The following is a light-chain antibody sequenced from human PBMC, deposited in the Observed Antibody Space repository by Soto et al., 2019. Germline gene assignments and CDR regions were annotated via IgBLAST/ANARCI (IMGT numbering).Light chain of an antibody. CDR3: QQTYRTLLFS. V-gene: IGKV1-39*01. J-gene: IGKJ3*01. CDR2: AAS. CDR1: QRISIY. Sequence: DIQMTQSPSSLSASVGDRVTITCRASQRISIYLNWYQQKPGKAPKLLIYAASSLQSGVPSRFSGSGSGTDFTLTISSLQPEDFATYYCQQTYRTLLFSFGPGTKVDI.